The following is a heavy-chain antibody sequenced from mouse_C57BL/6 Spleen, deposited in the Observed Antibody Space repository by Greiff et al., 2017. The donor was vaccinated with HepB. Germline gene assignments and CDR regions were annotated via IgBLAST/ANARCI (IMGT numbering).Heavy chain of an antibody. CDR2: INYDGSST. CDR3: ARTYDYDYYAMDY. D-gene: IGHD2-4*01. CDR1: GFTFSDYY. V-gene: IGHV5-16*01. J-gene: IGHJ4*01. Sequence: VESEGGLVQPGSSMKLSCTASGFTFSDYYMAWVRQVPEKGLEWVANINYDGSSTYYLDSLKSRFIISRDNAKNILYLQMSSLKSEDTATYYCARTYDYDYYAMDYWGQGTSVTVSS.